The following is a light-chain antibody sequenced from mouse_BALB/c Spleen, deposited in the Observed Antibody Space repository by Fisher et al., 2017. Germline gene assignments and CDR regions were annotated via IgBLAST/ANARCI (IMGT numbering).Light chain of an antibody. CDR3: QQWSSNPPIT. Sequence: DIVLTQTTAIMSASPGEKVTMTCRASSSVSSSYLHWYQQKSGASPKLWIYSTSNLASGVPARFSGSGSGTSYSLTISSMEAEDAATYYCQQWSSNPPITFGAGTKLELK. J-gene: IGKJ5*01. CDR2: STS. V-gene: IGKV4-57-1*01. CDR1: SSVSSSY.